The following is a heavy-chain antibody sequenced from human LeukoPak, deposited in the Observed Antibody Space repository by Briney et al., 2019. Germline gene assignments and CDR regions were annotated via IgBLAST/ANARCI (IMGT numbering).Heavy chain of an antibody. D-gene: IGHD3-22*01. Sequence: GGSLRFSCAASGFTFSTYWMHWVRQAPGKGLVWVSRIKSDGSTNYADSVKGRFTISRDNAKNTVSLQMNSLRPEDTGVYYCARAPSEIGGYYPEYFRHWGQGTLVTVSS. CDR1: GFTFSTYW. J-gene: IGHJ1*01. CDR3: ARAPSEIGGYYPEYFRH. V-gene: IGHV3-74*01. CDR2: IKSDGST.